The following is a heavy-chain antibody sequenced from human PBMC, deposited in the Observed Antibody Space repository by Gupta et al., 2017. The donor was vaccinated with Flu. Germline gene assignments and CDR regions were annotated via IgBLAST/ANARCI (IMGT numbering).Heavy chain of an antibody. CDR2: ISSSSSTI. CDR1: GFTFSSSS. V-gene: IGHV3-48*02. J-gene: IGHJ6*02. Sequence: EVQLVESGGGLVQPGGSLRLSCAASGFTFSSSSRNWVRQAPGKGLEWVSYISSSSSTIYYADSVKGRFTISRDNAKNSLYLQMNSLRDEDTAVYYCARSSQIPLNPKSNYYYGMDVWGQGTTVTVSS. CDR3: ARSSQIPLNPKSNYYYGMDV.